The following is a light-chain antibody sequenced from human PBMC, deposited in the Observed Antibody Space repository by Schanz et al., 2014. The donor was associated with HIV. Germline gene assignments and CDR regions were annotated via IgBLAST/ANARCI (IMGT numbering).Light chain of an antibody. CDR2: DVD. CDR3: CSYAGSSTLVV. Sequence: QSALTQPASVSGSPGQSITISCTGTSSDVGGYNYVSWYQQHPGKAPKLIIYDVDNRPSGVSNRFSGSKSGNTASLTISGLQAEDEADYYCCSYAGSSTLVVFGGGTKLTVL. J-gene: IGLJ2*01. V-gene: IGLV2-14*03. CDR1: SSDVGGYNY.